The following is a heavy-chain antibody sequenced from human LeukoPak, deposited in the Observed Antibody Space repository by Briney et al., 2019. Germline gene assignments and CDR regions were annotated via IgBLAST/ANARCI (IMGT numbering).Heavy chain of an antibody. CDR2: IKSKTDGGTT. Sequence: GGSLRLSCAASGFTFSNAWMSWVRQAPGKGLEWVGRIKSKTDGGTTDHAAPVKGRFTISRDDSKNTLYLQMNSLKTEDTAVYYCTTVVVVAATRHYWGQGTLVTVSS. V-gene: IGHV3-15*01. J-gene: IGHJ4*02. CDR3: TTVVVVAATRHY. CDR1: GFTFSNAW. D-gene: IGHD2-15*01.